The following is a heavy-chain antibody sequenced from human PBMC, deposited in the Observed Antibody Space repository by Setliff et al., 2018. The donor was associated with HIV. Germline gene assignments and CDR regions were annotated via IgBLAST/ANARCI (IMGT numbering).Heavy chain of an antibody. CDR3: ARGAGPHYGSGPPLEY. V-gene: IGHV4-4*07. D-gene: IGHD3-10*01. Sequence: SETLSLTCTVSGGSISRYYWSWIRQPAGKGLEWIGRIYPSGNINYNPSLKSRLTMSIDTSKNQFSLKLSSVTATDTAVYYCARGAGPHYGSGPPLEYWGQGIQVTVPS. CDR1: GGSISRYY. CDR2: IYPSGNI. J-gene: IGHJ4*02.